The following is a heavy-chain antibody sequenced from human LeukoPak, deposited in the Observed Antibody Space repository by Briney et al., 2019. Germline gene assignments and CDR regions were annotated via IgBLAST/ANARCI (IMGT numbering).Heavy chain of an antibody. CDR3: AKVTSGWYGDAFDI. D-gene: IGHD6-19*01. J-gene: IGHJ3*02. V-gene: IGHV3-23*01. CDR1: GFTFSSYA. CDR2: IYGSGGST. Sequence: PGGSLRLSCAASGFTFSSYAMSWVRQAPGKGLEWVSAIYGSGGSTYYADSLKGRFTISRDNSKSTLYLQMNSLRAEDTAVYYCAKVTSGWYGDAFDIWGQGTMVTVSS.